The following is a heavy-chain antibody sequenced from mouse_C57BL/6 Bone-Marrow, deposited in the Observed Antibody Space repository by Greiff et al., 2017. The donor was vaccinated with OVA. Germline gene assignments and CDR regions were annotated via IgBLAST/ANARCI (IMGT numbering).Heavy chain of an antibody. CDR2: IYPGSGNT. CDR3: AREGYDGYFFAY. D-gene: IGHD2-3*01. Sequence: VQLQQSGPELVKPGASVKISCKASGYSFTSYYIHWVKQRPGQGLEWIGWIYPGSGNTKYSEKFKGKATLTADTSSSTAYMQLSSLTSEDSAVYYCAREGYDGYFFAYWGQGTLVTVSA. CDR1: GYSFTSYY. V-gene: IGHV1-66*01. J-gene: IGHJ3*01.